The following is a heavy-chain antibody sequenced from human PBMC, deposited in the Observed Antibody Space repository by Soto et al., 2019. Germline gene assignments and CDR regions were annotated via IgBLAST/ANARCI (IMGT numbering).Heavy chain of an antibody. V-gene: IGHV3-53*01. D-gene: IGHD4-17*01. CDR3: ARGKPLDGDYRLPHSGMAV. CDR2: IYSGGST. Sequence: GGSLRLSCAASGFTVSSNYMSWVRQAPGKGLEWVSVIYSGGSTYYADSVKGRFTISRDNSKNTLYLQMNSLRAEDTAVYSCARGKPLDGDYRLPHSGMAVWGHGPTVPVSS. CDR1: GFTVSSNY. J-gene: IGHJ6*02.